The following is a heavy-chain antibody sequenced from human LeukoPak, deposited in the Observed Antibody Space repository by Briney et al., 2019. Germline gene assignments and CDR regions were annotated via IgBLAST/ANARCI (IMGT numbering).Heavy chain of an antibody. CDR3: AGERLGGTFDY. Sequence: GGSLRLSCAASGFTFSSYSMNWVRQAPGKGLEWVSSISGSSSDIYYADSVKGRFTISRDNAKNSLFLQMDSLRAEDTAVYYCAGERLGGTFDYWGQGTLVTVSS. J-gene: IGHJ4*02. CDR2: ISGSSSDI. CDR1: GFTFSSYS. V-gene: IGHV3-21*01. D-gene: IGHD1-26*01.